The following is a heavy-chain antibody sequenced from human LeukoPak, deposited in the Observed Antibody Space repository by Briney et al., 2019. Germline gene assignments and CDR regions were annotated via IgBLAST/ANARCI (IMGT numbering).Heavy chain of an antibody. CDR1: GFTVSSNY. J-gene: IGHJ4*02. V-gene: IGHV3-53*01. Sequence: PGGSLRLSCAASGFTVSSNYMSWVRQAPAKGLEWVSAISDGTYYADSVRGRFTISRDNSKNTLYLQMNSLRAEDTAVYYCARDRGYCRGTTCYAYYFDSWGQGTLVTVSS. D-gene: IGHD2-2*01. CDR3: ARDRGYCRGTTCYAYYFDS. CDR2: ISDGT.